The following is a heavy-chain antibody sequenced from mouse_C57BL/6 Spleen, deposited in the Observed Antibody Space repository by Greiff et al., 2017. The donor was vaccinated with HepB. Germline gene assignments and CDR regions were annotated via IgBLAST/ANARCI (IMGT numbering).Heavy chain of an antibody. CDR2: ISSGSSTI. D-gene: IGHD1-1*01. J-gene: IGHJ4*01. V-gene: IGHV5-17*01. CDR3: ATKGLLRGYYYAMDY. CDR1: GFTFSDYG. Sequence: DVHLVESGGGLVKPGGSLKLSCAASGFTFSDYGMHWVRQAPEKGLEWVAYISSGSSTIYYADTVKGRFTISRDNAKNTLFLQMTSLRSEDTAMYYCATKGLLRGYYYAMDYWGQGTSVTVSS.